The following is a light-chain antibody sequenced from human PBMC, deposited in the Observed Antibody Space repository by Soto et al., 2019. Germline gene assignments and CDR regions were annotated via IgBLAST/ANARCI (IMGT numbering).Light chain of an antibody. CDR1: QSISSW. V-gene: IGKV1-5*03. J-gene: IGKJ1*01. Sequence: IPMTQSPSTLSASVGDRVTITCRASQSISSWWAWYQQKPGKAPKLLIYKASTLESGFPARLSGSGAGTEFSLTINSLQPDEFANYYCQQCNPYWTVGQGTKVEIK. CDR3: QQCNPYWT. CDR2: KAS.